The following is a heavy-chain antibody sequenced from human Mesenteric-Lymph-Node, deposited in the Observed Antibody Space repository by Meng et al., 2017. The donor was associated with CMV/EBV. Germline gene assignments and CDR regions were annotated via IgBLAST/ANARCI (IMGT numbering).Heavy chain of an antibody. J-gene: IGHJ2*01. Sequence: SETLSLTCTVSGGSVSSGSCYWSWIRQPPGKGLEWIGYIYYNGSTNYNPSLKSRVTISVDTSKNQFSLRLSSVTAADTAVYYCARDPGSSGWYYWYFDLWGRGTLVTVSS. V-gene: IGHV4-61*01. CDR3: ARDPGSSGWYYWYFDL. CDR1: GGSVSSGSCY. CDR2: IYYNGST. D-gene: IGHD6-19*01.